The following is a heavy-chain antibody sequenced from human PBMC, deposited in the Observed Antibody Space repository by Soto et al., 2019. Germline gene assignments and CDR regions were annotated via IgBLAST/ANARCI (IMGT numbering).Heavy chain of an antibody. CDR3: ARSYSSSWYYYGMDV. Sequence: SETLSLTCTVSGGSISSSSYYWGWIRQPPGKGLEWIGSIYHSGSTNYNPSLKSRVTISVDKSKNQFSLKLSSVTAADTAVYYCARSYSSSWYYYGMDVWGQGTTVTVSS. V-gene: IGHV4-39*07. CDR1: GGSISSSSYY. J-gene: IGHJ6*02. CDR2: IYHSGST. D-gene: IGHD6-13*01.